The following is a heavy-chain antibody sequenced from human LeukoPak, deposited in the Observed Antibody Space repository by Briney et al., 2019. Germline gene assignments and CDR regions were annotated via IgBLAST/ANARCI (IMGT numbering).Heavy chain of an antibody. CDR3: AKGPGAAVGKRYIQH. D-gene: IGHD6-13*01. CDR2: ISWDSGNT. CDR1: GFTFNDYA. Sequence: PGGSLRLSCAASGFTFNDYAMHWVRHAPGKGLEWVSLISWDSGNTYYADSVKGRFTISRDNSKNSLSLRMNSLRAEDTALYYCAKGPGAAVGKRYIQHWGQGTLVTVSS. V-gene: IGHV3-43D*03. J-gene: IGHJ1*01.